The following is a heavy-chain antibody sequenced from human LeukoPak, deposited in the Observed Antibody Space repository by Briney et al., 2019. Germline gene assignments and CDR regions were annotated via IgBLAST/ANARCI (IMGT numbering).Heavy chain of an antibody. CDR1: GFTFSSYW. CDR2: INSDGSST. CDR3: ARYDHCSSTSCYPRYYYYMDV. D-gene: IGHD2-2*01. V-gene: IGHV3-74*01. J-gene: IGHJ6*03. Sequence: GGSLRLSCAASGFTFSSYWMHWVRQAPGKGLVWVSRINSDGSSTSYADSVKGRFTISRDNAKNTLYLQMNSLRAEDTAVYYCARYDHCSSTSCYPRYYYYMDVWGKGTTVTVSS.